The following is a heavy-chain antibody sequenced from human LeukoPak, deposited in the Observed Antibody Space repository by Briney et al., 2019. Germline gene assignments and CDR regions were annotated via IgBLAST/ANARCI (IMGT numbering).Heavy chain of an antibody. CDR3: TRDPDA. CDR2: VYSGGDT. CDR1: GFTVSDYF. Sequence: PGGSLRLSCAASGFTVSDYFMSWFRKAPGKGLEWVSVVYSGGDTYHSDSVKGRFTLSRDKSKNTLYLQMNSLRAEDTAVYYCTRDPDAWGQGTLVTVSS. V-gene: IGHV3-66*01. J-gene: IGHJ5*02.